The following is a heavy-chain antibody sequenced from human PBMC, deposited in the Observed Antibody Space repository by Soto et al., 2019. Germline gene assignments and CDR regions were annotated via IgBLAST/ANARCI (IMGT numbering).Heavy chain of an antibody. J-gene: IGHJ3*02. Sequence: QVQLVQSGAEVKKPGASVKVSCKASAYTFTSYGISWVRQAPGQGLERMGWIRAYNGNTHYARRLQGRVTMTTDTSTSTAYMELRSLSSDDTAVYYCARDLGDAFDMWGQGTMVTVSS. CDR1: AYTFTSYG. CDR2: IRAYNGNT. CDR3: ARDLGDAFDM. V-gene: IGHV1-18*01.